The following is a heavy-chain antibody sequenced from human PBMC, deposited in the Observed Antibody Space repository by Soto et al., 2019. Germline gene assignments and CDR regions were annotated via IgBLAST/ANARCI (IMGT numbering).Heavy chain of an antibody. CDR3: AREFLGATHFDY. CDR2: INPSGGST. D-gene: IGHD1-26*01. CDR1: GYTFTSYY. J-gene: IGHJ4*02. V-gene: IGHV1-46*01. Sequence: AASVKVSCKASGYTFTSYYMHWVRQAPGQGLEWMGIINPSGGSTSYAQEFQGRVTMTRDTSTSTVYMELSSLRSEDTAVYYCAREFLGATHFDYWGQGTLVTVSS.